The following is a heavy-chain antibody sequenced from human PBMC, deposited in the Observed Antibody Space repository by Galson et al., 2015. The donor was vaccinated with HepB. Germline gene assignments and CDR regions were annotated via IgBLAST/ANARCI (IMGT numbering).Heavy chain of an antibody. J-gene: IGHJ4*02. V-gene: IGHV3-7*01. D-gene: IGHD6-13*01. Sequence: SLRLSCAASGFTFSSYWMSWVRQAPGKGLEWVANIKQDGSEKYYVDSVKGRFTISRDNSKNTLYLQMNSLRAEDTAVYYCAREMYSSSALVYWGQGTLVTVSS. CDR2: IKQDGSEK. CDR3: AREMYSSSALVY. CDR1: GFTFSSYW.